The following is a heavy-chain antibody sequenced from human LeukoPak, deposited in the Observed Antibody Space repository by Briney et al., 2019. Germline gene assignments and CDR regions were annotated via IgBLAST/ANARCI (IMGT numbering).Heavy chain of an antibody. V-gene: IGHV3-21*01. J-gene: IGHJ4*01. CDR3: SRVALIL. CDR2: ISSSSSYI. Sequence: SGGSVRLSCAASRYTFSRYSMDWVRQAPGKGLEWVSSISSSSSYIYYADSVKGRFTISRDNAKNSLYLQVNSRSAEYTAVYYCSRVALILWGHGTLVTVSS. CDR1: RYTFSRYS. D-gene: IGHD2-15*01.